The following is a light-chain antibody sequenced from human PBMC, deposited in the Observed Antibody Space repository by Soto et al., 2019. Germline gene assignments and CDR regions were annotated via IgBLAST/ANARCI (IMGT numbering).Light chain of an antibody. V-gene: IGKV1-39*01. Sequence: DIQMTQSPSSLSASVVDRVTITCRASQSISSYLNWYQQKPGKAPKLLIYAASSLQSGVPSRFSGSGSGTDFTLTISSLQPEDFATYYCQQSYSTPFTFGPGNKVDIK. J-gene: IGKJ3*01. CDR1: QSISSY. CDR3: QQSYSTPFT. CDR2: AAS.